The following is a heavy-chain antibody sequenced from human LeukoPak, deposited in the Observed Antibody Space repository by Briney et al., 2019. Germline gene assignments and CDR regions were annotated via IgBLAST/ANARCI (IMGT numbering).Heavy chain of an antibody. V-gene: IGHV3-74*03. CDR1: GFTFSTYW. Sequence: PGGSLRLACAASGFTFSTYWMRWVRQAPGKGLVWVSRIKSDGSSIMYADSVRGRFTISRDNAKNTLYLQMNSLRAEDTAVYYCARDLDYGGRSNFDHWGQGTLVTVSS. D-gene: IGHD4-23*01. CDR2: IKSDGSSI. CDR3: ARDLDYGGRSNFDH. J-gene: IGHJ4*02.